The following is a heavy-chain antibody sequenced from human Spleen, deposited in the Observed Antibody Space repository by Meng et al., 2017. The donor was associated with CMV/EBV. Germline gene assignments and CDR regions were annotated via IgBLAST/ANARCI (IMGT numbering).Heavy chain of an antibody. CDR3: ARDRSTTVSTGDLDY. Sequence: GSLRLSCTVPGYSISSGYYRGWIRQPPGKGLEWIGSIYHSGSTYYSPSLKSRVTISVDTSKSQFSLNLSSVTAADTAVYYCARDRSTTVSTGDLDYWGQGALVTVSS. J-gene: IGHJ4*02. D-gene: IGHD4-11*01. V-gene: IGHV4-38-2*02. CDR1: GYSISSGYY. CDR2: IYHSGST.